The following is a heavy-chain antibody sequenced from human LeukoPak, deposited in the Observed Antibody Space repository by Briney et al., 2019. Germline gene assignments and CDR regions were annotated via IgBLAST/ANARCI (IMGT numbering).Heavy chain of an antibody. J-gene: IGHJ5*02. V-gene: IGHV3-20*04. Sequence: PGGSLRLSCAASGFTFDDYGMSWVRQAPGKGLEWVSGINWNGGSTGYADSVKGRFTISRDNAKNSPYLQMNSLRAEDTALYYCARALSSSSLNWFDPWGQGTLVTVSS. D-gene: IGHD6-6*01. CDR2: INWNGGST. CDR3: ARALSSSSLNWFDP. CDR1: GFTFDDYG.